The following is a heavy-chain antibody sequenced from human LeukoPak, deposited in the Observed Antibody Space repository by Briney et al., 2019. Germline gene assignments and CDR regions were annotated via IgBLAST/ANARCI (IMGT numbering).Heavy chain of an antibody. Sequence: ASVKVSCKASGYTFTGYYMHWVRQAPGQGLEWMGRINPNSGDIKYAQKFQGRVTMTRDTSISTAYMELSRLTSDDTAVYYCARGRRINYDFWSGRTDYWGQGTLVTVSS. D-gene: IGHD3-3*01. CDR1: GYTFTGYY. J-gene: IGHJ4*02. CDR3: ARGRRINYDFWSGRTDY. CDR2: INPNSGDI. V-gene: IGHV1-2*06.